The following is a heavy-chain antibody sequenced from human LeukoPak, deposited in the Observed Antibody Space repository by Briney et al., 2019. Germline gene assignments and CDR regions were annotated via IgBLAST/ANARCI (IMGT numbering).Heavy chain of an antibody. CDR3: ARDRGGATGLDY. D-gene: IGHD1-26*01. J-gene: IGHJ4*02. V-gene: IGHV3-30*02. CDR1: GFTFSDYG. CDR2: IRYDGSHK. Sequence: GGSLRLSCAASGFTFSDYGMHWVRQAPGKGLEWVAFIRYDGSHKYYADSVKGRFIISRDNSKNTLYLQMNSLRAEDTAVYYCARDRGGATGLDYWGQGTLVTVSS.